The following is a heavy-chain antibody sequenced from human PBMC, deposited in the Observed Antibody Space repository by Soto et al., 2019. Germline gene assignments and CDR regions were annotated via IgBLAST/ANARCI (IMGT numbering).Heavy chain of an antibody. CDR2: IYHSGST. D-gene: IGHD3-22*01. Sequence: SETLSLTCAVSGGSISSGGYSWSWIRQPPGKGLEWIGYIYHSGSTYYNPSLKSRVTISVDRSKNQFSLKLSSVTAADTAVYYCARGPNYHDSSGYSGWGQGTLVTVSS. J-gene: IGHJ4*02. CDR1: GGSISSGGYS. V-gene: IGHV4-30-2*01. CDR3: ARGPNYHDSSGYSG.